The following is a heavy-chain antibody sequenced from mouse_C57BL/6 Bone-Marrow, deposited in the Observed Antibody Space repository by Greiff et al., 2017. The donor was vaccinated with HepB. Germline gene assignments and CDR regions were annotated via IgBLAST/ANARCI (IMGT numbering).Heavy chain of an antibody. Sequence: QVQLQQPGAELVKPGASVKLSCKASGYTFTSYWMHWVKQRPGQGLEWIGMIHPNSGSTNYNEKFKSKATLTVDKSSSTAYMQLSSLTSEDSAVYYCARGRGLPMEGFAYWGRGTLVTVSA. J-gene: IGHJ3*01. CDR2: IHPNSGST. CDR3: ARGRGLPMEGFAY. V-gene: IGHV1-64*01. D-gene: IGHD1-1*02. CDR1: GYTFTSYW.